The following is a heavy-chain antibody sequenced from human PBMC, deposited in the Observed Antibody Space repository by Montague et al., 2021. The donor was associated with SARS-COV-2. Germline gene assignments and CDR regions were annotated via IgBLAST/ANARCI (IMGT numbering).Heavy chain of an antibody. CDR2: IYYSGST. V-gene: IGHV4-39*01. J-gene: IGHJ4*02. Sequence: SETLSLTCTVSGGSIGTTTYYWGWIRQPPGKGLEWMGSIYYSGSTYYNSSLKSRVTISLDTSTKQFSLELRFVTAADTAIYYCATRGRGVIPVDYWGQGTLVTVSS. D-gene: IGHD3-10*01. CDR3: ATRGRGVIPVDY. CDR1: GGSIGTTTYY.